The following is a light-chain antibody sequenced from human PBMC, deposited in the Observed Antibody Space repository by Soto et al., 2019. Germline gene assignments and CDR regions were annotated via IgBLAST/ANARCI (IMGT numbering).Light chain of an antibody. CDR3: SSYATSYTLL. CDR1: STDVGGYNL. Sequence: QSALTQPASVSGSPGQSITISCTGTSTDVGGYNLVSWYQHHPGKAPKLIISEGSQRPSGVSNRFSGSKSGNTASLTISGLQAEDEAEYYCSSYATSYTLLFGGGTKLTVL. V-gene: IGLV2-23*01. CDR2: EGS. J-gene: IGLJ2*01.